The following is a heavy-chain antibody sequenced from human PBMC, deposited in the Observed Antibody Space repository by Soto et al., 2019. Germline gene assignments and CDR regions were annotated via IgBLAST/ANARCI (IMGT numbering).Heavy chain of an antibody. D-gene: IGHD2-8*02. CDR3: AKATATGGGAFEI. CDR2: FTAAGRNT. CDR1: GFTFSDFA. V-gene: IGHV3-23*01. Sequence: PGGSLRLSCAASGFTFSDFAMSWVRKAPGKGLEWVSTFTAAGRNTFYADSVKGRFTISGDASKNKVYLQINSLTAGDTAVYYCAKATATGGGAFEIYGQGT. J-gene: IGHJ3*02.